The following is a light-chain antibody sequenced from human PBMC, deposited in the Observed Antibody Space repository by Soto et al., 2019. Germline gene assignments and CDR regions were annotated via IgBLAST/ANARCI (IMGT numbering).Light chain of an antibody. V-gene: IGKV1-9*01. Sequence: IQLTQSPSSLSASVGDRVTITCRASQDSTKYLAWYQQKPGKAPNLLIYDASTLHSGVPSRFSGSGTGTDFTLTISCLQPEDFATYYCQQLSSYPSTFGGGTKVEIK. CDR3: QQLSSYPST. CDR2: DAS. J-gene: IGKJ4*01. CDR1: QDSTKY.